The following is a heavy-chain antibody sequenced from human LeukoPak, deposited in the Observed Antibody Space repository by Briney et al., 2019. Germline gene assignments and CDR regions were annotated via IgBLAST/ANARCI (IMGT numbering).Heavy chain of an antibody. D-gene: IGHD5-12*01. CDR2: ISSSSSYI. J-gene: IGHJ4*02. V-gene: IGHV3-21*03. Sequence: GRSLRLSCAASGFTFSSYSMNWVSQAPGKGLEWVSSISSSSSYIYYADSVKGRFTISRDNAKNSLYLQMNSLRAEDTAVYYCASRRPHSGYRIYWGQGTLVTVSS. CDR1: GFTFSSYS. CDR3: ASRRPHSGYRIY.